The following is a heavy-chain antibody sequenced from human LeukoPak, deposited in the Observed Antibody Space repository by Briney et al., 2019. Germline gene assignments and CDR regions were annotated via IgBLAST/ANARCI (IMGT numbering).Heavy chain of an antibody. CDR3: AKDRDTAMVFDY. Sequence: GGSLRLSCAASGFTFSSYAMSWVRQAPGKGLEWVSAISGSGGSTYYADSVKGRFTISRDNSKNTLYLQMNSVRAEATAVYYCAKDRDTAMVFDYWGQGTLVTVSS. D-gene: IGHD5-18*01. CDR1: GFTFSSYA. CDR2: ISGSGGST. V-gene: IGHV3-23*01. J-gene: IGHJ4*02.